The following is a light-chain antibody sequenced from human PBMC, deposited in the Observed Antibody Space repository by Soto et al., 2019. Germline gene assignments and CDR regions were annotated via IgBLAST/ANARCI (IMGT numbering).Light chain of an antibody. J-gene: IGKJ4*01. CDR2: DAS. CDR3: QQRNSYPLT. V-gene: IGKV1-9*01. Sequence: IQLTQSPSSLSASVGDRVTITCRASQGIMSFLAWYQQSPGQAPKLLIYDASTLQTGVPSRFSGSGSGTEFNLTISSLQPEDFASYYCQQRNSYPLTFGGGTKIEIK. CDR1: QGIMSF.